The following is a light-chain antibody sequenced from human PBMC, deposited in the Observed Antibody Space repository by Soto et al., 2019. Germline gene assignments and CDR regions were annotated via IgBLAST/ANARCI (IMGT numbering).Light chain of an antibody. CDR2: YDD. Sequence: QSVLTQPPSVSEAPRQRVTISCSGSRSNIGHNAVNWFQQFPGKAPKLLIYYDDLLPSGVSDRFSGSKSGTSASLAISGLQSEDEADYYCAAWDDSLNAWVFGGGTKVTVL. CDR1: RSNIGHNA. CDR3: AAWDDSLNAWV. V-gene: IGLV1-36*01. J-gene: IGLJ3*02.